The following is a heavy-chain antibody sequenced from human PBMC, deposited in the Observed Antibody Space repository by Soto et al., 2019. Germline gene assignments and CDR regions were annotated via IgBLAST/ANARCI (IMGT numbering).Heavy chain of an antibody. J-gene: IGHJ5*02. CDR3: ARAALVVPAAMTGGWFDP. CDR1: GYTFTGYY. D-gene: IGHD2-2*01. V-gene: IGHV1-2*04. CDR2: INPNSGGT. Sequence: ASVKVSCKASGYTFTGYYMHWVRQAPGQGLEWMGWINPNSGGTNYAQKFQGWVTMTRDTSISTAYMELSRLRPDDTAVYYCARAALVVPAAMTGGWFDPWGQGTLVTVSS.